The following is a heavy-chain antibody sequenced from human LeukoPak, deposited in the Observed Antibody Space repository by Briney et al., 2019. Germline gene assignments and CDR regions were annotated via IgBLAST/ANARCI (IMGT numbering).Heavy chain of an antibody. CDR2: INSDGSST. CDR3: AELGITMIGGV. V-gene: IGHV3-74*01. Sequence: GGSLRLSCAASGFSFSSTWMHWVRQVPGKGLEWISRINSDGSSTIYADSVKGRFTISRDNTKNTLYLQMNSLRAEDTAVYYCAELGITMIGGVWGKGTTATISS. J-gene: IGHJ6*04. CDR1: GFSFSSTW. D-gene: IGHD3-10*02.